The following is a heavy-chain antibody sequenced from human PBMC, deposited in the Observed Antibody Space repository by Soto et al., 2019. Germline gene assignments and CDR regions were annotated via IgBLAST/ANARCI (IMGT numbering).Heavy chain of an antibody. J-gene: IGHJ6*02. V-gene: IGHV3-23*01. CDR1: GFTFSNNA. CDR3: AKDIVVVPAAIVVGDYYYGMDV. CDR2: ISGSGGNT. Sequence: EVQLLESGGGLVQPGGSLRLSCAASGFTFSNNAMSWVRQAPGKGLEWVSSISGSGGNTYYAESVKGRFTISRDNSKNTLYLQMNSLRAEDTAVYYCAKDIVVVPAAIVVGDYYYGMDVWGQGTTVTVSS. D-gene: IGHD2-2*02.